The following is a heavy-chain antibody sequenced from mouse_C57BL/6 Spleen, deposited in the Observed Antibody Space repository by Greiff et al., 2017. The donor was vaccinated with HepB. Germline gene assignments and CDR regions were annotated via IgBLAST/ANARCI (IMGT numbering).Heavy chain of an antibody. CDR3: ARQHGSSSAWFAY. CDR1: GYTFTSYW. Sequence: QVHVKQSGAELAKPGASVKLSCKASGYTFTSYWMHWVKQRPGQGLEWIGYINPSSGYTKYNQKFKDKATLTADKSSSTAYMQLSSLTYEDSAVYYCARQHGSSSAWFAYWGQGTLVTVSA. V-gene: IGHV1-7*01. CDR2: INPSSGYT. J-gene: IGHJ3*01. D-gene: IGHD1-1*01.